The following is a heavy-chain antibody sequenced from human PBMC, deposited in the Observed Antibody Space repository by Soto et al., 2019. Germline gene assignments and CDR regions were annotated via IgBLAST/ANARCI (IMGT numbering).Heavy chain of an antibody. CDR1: GYTFTSYD. D-gene: IGHD6-13*01. V-gene: IGHV1-8*01. CDR2: MNPNSGNT. J-gene: IGHJ5*02. CDR3: ARERSAACTGWFDP. Sequence: QVPLVQSGAEVKKPGASVKVSCKASGYTFTSYDINWVRQATGQGLEWMGWMNPNSGNTGYAPKFQVRVTMTRNTSISTAYMELTRLRSEDTAVYYCARERSAACTGWFDPWGQGTLVTVSS.